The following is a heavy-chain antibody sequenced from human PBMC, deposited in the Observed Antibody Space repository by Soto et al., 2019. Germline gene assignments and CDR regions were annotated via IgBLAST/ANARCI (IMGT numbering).Heavy chain of an antibody. D-gene: IGHD3-22*01. CDR1: GDSFSSYA. J-gene: IGHJ4*02. CDR2: IIPIFGTP. CDR3: ATGGYYYEPRALAY. Sequence: QVQLVQSVAEVKKPGSSVKVSCKASGDSFSSYAISWVRQAPGHGLEWMGRIIPIFGTPNYAQRVEGRVTITADDSTSTANMELSSLRSDDTAVYYCATGGYYYEPRALAYWGQGTLVTVSS. V-gene: IGHV1-69*01.